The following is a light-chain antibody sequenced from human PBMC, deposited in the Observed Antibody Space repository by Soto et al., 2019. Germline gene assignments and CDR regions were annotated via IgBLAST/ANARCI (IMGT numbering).Light chain of an antibody. CDR1: QTITDW. J-gene: IGKJ1*01. Sequence: DIQMTQSPSTLSASVGDRVTITCRASQTITDWLAWYQQKPGKAPRLLIYKASTLESGVPSRFSGSGSGTEFTLTISSLQPDDFATYYCQHYDTYTWTFGQGTEVEIK. V-gene: IGKV1-5*03. CDR3: QHYDTYTWT. CDR2: KAS.